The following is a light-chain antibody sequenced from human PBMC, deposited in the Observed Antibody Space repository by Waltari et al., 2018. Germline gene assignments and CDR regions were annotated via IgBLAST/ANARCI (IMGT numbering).Light chain of an antibody. CDR1: QIVYSSY. J-gene: IGKJ2*01. Sequence: CRTSQIVYSSYLAWYQQKPGQAPGLLIYGATNRATGSPDRFRGSGSGTDYALTISRLEPEDFALYYCQQYGTSPYTFGQGTKLEI. CDR3: QQYGTSPYT. CDR2: GAT. V-gene: IGKV3-20*01.